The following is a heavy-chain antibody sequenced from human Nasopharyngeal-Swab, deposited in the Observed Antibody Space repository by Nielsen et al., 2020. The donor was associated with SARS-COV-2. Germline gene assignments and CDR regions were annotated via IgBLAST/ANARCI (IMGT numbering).Heavy chain of an antibody. V-gene: IGHV4-39*07. CDR2: IYYSGST. Sequence: GSLRLSCTVSGGSISSSSYYWGWIRQPPGKGLEWIGSIYYSGSTYYNPSLKSRVTISVDTSKNQFSLKLSSVTAADTAVYYCARDYYDFWSGYSPWFDPWGQGTLVTVSS. J-gene: IGHJ5*02. CDR3: ARDYYDFWSGYSPWFDP. D-gene: IGHD3-3*01. CDR1: GGSISSSSYY.